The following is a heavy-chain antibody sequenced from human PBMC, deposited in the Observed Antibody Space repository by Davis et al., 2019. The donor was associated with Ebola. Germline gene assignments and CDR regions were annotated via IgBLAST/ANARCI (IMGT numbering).Heavy chain of an antibody. CDR3: ARTLPYYYGMDV. Sequence: HTGGSLRLSCAASGFTFSSYWMHWVRQAPGKGLVWVSRITSDGSSTSYADSVKGRFTISRDNAKNTLYLQMNSLRAEDTAVYYCARTLPYYYGMDVWGQGTTVTVSS. CDR2: ITSDGSST. V-gene: IGHV3-74*01. CDR1: GFTFSSYW. J-gene: IGHJ6*02.